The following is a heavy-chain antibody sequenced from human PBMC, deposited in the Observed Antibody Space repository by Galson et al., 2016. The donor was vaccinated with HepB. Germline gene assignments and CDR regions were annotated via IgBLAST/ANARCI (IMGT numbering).Heavy chain of an antibody. J-gene: IGHJ4*02. CDR3: GHQEGVRDFDY. CDR1: GLSLNTRGAA. CDR2: IYWDDDK. D-gene: IGHD2-8*01. V-gene: IGHV2-5*02. Sequence: PALVKPTQTLTLTCTLSGLSLNTRGAAVGWIRQPPGKSLEWLALIYWDDDKRYTPSLESRLTIIKDISKNQVALTLTDMDPVDTASYYCGHQEGVRDFDYWGQGTLVTVSS.